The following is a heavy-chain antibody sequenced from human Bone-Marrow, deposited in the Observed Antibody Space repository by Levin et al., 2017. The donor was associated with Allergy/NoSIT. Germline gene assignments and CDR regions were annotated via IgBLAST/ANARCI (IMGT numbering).Heavy chain of an antibody. CDR2: IYYSGST. CDR1: GGSISSSSYY. Sequence: PSETLSLTCTVSGGSISSSSYYWGWIRQPPGKGLEWIGNIYYSGSTYYNPSLKSRVTISLDTSKNQFSLKLTSVTAADTAFYYCSRLRMYSASWNWFDPWGQGTLVTVSS. V-gene: IGHV4-39*07. J-gene: IGHJ5*02. CDR3: SRLRMYSASWNWFDP. D-gene: IGHD6-13*01.